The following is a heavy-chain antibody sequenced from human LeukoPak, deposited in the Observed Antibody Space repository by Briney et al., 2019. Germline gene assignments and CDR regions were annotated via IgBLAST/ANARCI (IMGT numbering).Heavy chain of an antibody. V-gene: IGHV1-69*05. CDR2: IIPIFGTA. J-gene: IGHJ4*02. D-gene: IGHD3-10*01. Sequence: ASVKVSCKASGGTFSSYAISWVRQAPGQGLEWMGGIIPIFGTANYAQKFQGRVTITTDESTSTAYMELSSLRSEDTAVYYCARVCFRGGNPLDPMCYGSGSYNYWGQGTLVTVSS. CDR1: GGTFSSYA. CDR3: ARVCFRGGNPLDPMCYGSGSYNY.